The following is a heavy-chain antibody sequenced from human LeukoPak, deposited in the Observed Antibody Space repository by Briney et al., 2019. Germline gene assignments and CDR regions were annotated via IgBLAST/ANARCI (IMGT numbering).Heavy chain of an antibody. V-gene: IGHV3-7*01. CDR3: ARDYYDXSGYYYFDY. Sequence: GGSLRLSCAASGFTFSSYWMSWVRQAPGRGLEWVANIKQDGSEKYYVDSVKGRFTISRDNAKNSLYLQMNSLRAEDTAVYYCARDYYDXSGYYYFDYWGQGTLVTVS. CDR2: IKQDGSEK. D-gene: IGHD3-22*01. CDR1: GFTFSSYW. J-gene: IGHJ4*02.